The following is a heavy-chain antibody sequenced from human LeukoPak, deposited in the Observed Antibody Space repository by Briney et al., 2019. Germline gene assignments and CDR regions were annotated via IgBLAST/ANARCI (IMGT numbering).Heavy chain of an antibody. V-gene: IGHV4-59*01. D-gene: IGHD4-17*01. Sequence: SETLSLTCTVSGGSINNFYWTWIRQPTGKGLECIGYVYYTGSTYYNPSLKNRVTISVDTSRNQFSLRLNYVTAADTAVYYCARDSSTVTTRHFDYWSQGTLVTVSS. J-gene: IGHJ4*02. CDR3: ARDSSTVTTRHFDY. CDR2: VYYTGST. CDR1: GGSINNFY.